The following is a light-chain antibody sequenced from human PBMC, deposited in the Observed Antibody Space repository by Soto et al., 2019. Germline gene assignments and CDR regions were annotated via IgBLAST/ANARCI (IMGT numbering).Light chain of an antibody. CDR2: DDN. CDR1: NIGGKS. J-gene: IGLJ2*01. V-gene: IGLV3-21*02. Sequence: SYELTQSPSVSVAPGQTAKITCGGNNIGGKSVHLYQQKPGQAPVLVVYDDNDRPSGIPERFSGSNSGRTATLTLSRVEAGDEAVYYCQVWDSDSDHVVFGGGTKVTVL. CDR3: QVWDSDSDHVV.